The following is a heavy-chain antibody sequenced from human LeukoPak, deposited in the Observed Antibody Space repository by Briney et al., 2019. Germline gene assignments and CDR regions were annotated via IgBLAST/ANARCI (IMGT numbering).Heavy chain of an antibody. V-gene: IGHV4-4*07. CDR3: ARSYSSSSPFDY. D-gene: IGHD6-6*01. J-gene: IGHJ4*02. CDR2: IYTSGST. CDR1: GGSISSYY. Sequence: NTSETLSLTCTVSGGSISSYYWSWIRQPAGKGLEWIGRIYTSGSTNYNPSLKSRVTMSVDTSKNQFSLKLNSVTAADTAVYYCARSYSSSSPFDYWGQGTLVTVSS.